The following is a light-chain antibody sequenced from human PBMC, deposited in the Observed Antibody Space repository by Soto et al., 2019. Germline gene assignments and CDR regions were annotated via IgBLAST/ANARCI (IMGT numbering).Light chain of an antibody. J-gene: IGLJ2*01. CDR2: DVS. CDR3: CSYEDTYTHVI. CDR1: SSDVGGYNY. V-gene: IGLV2-11*01. Sequence: QSALTQPRSVSGSPGQSVTISCTGTSSDVGGYNYVSWYQQHPGKAPKLMIFDVSQRPSGVPDRFSASKSGNTASLTISGLQAEDEANYYCCSYEDTYTHVIFGGGTKLTVL.